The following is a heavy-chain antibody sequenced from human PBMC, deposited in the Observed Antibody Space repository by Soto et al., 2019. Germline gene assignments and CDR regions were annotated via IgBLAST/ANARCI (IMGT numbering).Heavy chain of an antibody. CDR3: ARDYGDSSGWYAVFLGYYGMDV. Sequence: QVQLVQSGAEVKKPGASVKVSCKASGYTFTSYGISWVRQAPGQGLKWMGWISAYNGNTNYAQKLQGRVTMTTDTSTSTAYMELRSLRSDDTAVCYCARDYGDSSGWYAVFLGYYGMDVWGQGTTVTVSS. D-gene: IGHD6-19*01. CDR2: ISAYNGNT. V-gene: IGHV1-18*04. J-gene: IGHJ6*02. CDR1: GYTFTSYG.